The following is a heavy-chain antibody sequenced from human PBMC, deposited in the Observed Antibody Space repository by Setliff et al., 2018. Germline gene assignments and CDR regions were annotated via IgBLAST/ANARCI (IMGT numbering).Heavy chain of an antibody. CDR2: IHTSGST. V-gene: IGHV4-61*09. D-gene: IGHD3-16*01. CDR1: GDSISSGSYY. CDR3: ARRTFGSGRFDP. J-gene: IGHJ5*02. Sequence: PSETLSLTCTVSGDSISSGSYYWSWIRQPAGKELEWIGQIHTSGSTNYSPSLKSRVTISIDTSKNQFSLKPNSVTATDTALYYCARRTFGSGRFDPWGQGTLVTVSS.